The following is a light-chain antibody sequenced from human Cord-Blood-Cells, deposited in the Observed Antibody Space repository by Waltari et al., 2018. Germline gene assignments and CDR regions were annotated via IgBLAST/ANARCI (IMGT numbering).Light chain of an antibody. CDR1: SSAVGGYNY. J-gene: IGLJ1*01. Sequence: QSALTQPRSVSGSPGQSVTISCTGTSSAVGGYNYVSCYQQHPGKAPKLMIYDVSKRPSGVPDRFSGSKSGNTASLTISGLQAEDEADYYCCSYAGSYTYVFGTGTKVTVL. CDR3: CSYAGSYTYV. V-gene: IGLV2-11*01. CDR2: DVS.